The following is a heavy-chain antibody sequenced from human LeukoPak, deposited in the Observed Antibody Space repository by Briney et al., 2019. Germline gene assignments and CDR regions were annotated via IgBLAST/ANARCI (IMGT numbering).Heavy chain of an antibody. CDR2: ISYIGST. D-gene: IGHD4-17*01. V-gene: IGHV4-59*11. CDR1: TDSFSSHY. Sequence: SETLSLTCAVSTDSFSSHYWTWIRQPPGKGLEWIGYISYIGSTNYNPSLKSRVTISIDTSKNQFSLKLSSVTAADTAVYYCARDLVTVTKGLDIWGQGTMVSVSS. CDR3: ARDLVTVTKGLDI. J-gene: IGHJ3*02.